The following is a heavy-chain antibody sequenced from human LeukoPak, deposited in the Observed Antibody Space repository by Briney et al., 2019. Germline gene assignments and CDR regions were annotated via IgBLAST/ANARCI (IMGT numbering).Heavy chain of an antibody. D-gene: IGHD6-6*01. CDR3: AREDGSSSYLFDY. CDR2: ISYDGSNK. CDR1: GFTFSSYA. J-gene: IGHJ4*02. V-gene: IGHV3-30-3*01. Sequence: GGSLRLSCAASGFTFSSYAMHWVRQAPGKGLEWVAVISYDGSNKYYADSVKGRFTISRDNSKNTLYLQMNSLRAEDTAVYCCAREDGSSSYLFDYWGQGTLVTVSS.